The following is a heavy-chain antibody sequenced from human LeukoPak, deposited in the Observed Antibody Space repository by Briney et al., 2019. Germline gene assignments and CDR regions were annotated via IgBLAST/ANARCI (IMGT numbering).Heavy chain of an antibody. V-gene: IGHV4-59*08. D-gene: IGHD6-13*01. CDR3: ARHYIASGGGDAFDI. Sequence: SETLSLTCTVSGGSISGYYWTWIRQSPGKGLEWLGYIYYSGSTNYNPSLKSRVTMSVDTSKNQFSLKLSSVTAANTAVYYCARHYIASGGGDAFDIWGQGTMVTVSS. CDR2: IYYSGST. CDR1: GGSISGYY. J-gene: IGHJ3*02.